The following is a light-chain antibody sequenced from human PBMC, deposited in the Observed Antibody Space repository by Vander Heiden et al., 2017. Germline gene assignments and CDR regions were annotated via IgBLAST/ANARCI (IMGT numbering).Light chain of an antibody. CDR3: QSADSSGTYSVV. J-gene: IGLJ2*01. Sequence: SSDLTQPPSVSVSPGQTSQITGSGDVLARQNAYWYQQKPGQAPLLLIYSDTKRPSGIPERFSGSISGTIVTLTISDVQAEDEADYYCQSADSSGTYSVVFGGGTQLTVL. V-gene: IGLV3-25*03. CDR2: SDT. CDR1: VLARQN.